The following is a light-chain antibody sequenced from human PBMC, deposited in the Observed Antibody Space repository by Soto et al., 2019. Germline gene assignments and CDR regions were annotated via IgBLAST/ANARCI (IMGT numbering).Light chain of an antibody. V-gene: IGLV2-8*01. CDR3: SSVAGGGNPVL. Sequence: QSALTQPPSASGSLGQSVTISWTGTSSDVGGYNYVSWHQQHPGKAPKLMIYEVTERPSGVPDRFSGSKSGNTASLTVSGLQAEDEADYYCSSVAGGGNPVLFGGGTKLTVL. CDR1: SSDVGGYNY. J-gene: IGLJ2*01. CDR2: EVT.